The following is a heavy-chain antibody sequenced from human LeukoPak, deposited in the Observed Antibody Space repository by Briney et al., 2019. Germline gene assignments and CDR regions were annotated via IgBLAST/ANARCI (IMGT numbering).Heavy chain of an antibody. J-gene: IGHJ3*02. V-gene: IGHV4-59*08. CDR1: GGSISSYY. D-gene: IGHD5-18*01. CDR2: IYYSGST. Sequence: SETLSLTCTVSGGSISSYYWSWIRQPPGKGLEWIGYIYYSGSTNYNPSLKSRVTISVDTSKNQFSLKLSSVPAADTAVYYCARSASSGYSYGYGVAFDIWGQGTMVTVSS. CDR3: ARSASSGYSYGYGVAFDI.